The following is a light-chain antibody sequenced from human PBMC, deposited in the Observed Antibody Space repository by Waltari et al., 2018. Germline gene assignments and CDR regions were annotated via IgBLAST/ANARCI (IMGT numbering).Light chain of an antibody. CDR1: QSVSRT. V-gene: IGKV3-20*01. J-gene: IGKJ1*01. CDR3: QHYVSLPAT. Sequence: DIVLTQSPATLSLSPGERATLSCRASQSVSRTLAWYQQKPGQAPRLLIYGASTRATGIAERFSGGGAGADCSRTMSRLEPEDFAVYYCQHYVSLPATFGQGMKVEI. CDR2: GAS.